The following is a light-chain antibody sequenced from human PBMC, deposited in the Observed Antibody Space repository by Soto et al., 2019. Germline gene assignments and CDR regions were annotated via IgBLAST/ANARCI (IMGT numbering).Light chain of an antibody. J-gene: IGLJ1*01. Sequence: SVLTQPASLSGSPGQSITISCTGTSSDVGAYNYVSWYQQYPGKAPKLIIFDVSNRPSGVSNRLSGSKSGNTASLTISGLQAEDEADYYCLSYTSSGTYVFGTGTKVTVL. CDR2: DVS. CDR3: LSYTSSGTYV. V-gene: IGLV2-14*03. CDR1: SSDVGAYNY.